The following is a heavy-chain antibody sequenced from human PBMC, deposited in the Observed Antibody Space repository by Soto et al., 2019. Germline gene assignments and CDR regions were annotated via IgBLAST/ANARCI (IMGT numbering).Heavy chain of an antibody. Sequence: ASVKVSCKASGYTFTNYGISWVRQAPGQGLEWMGWISGYKYKTNYAQNLQDRVTMTTDTSTSTAYMELRSLRSDDTAVYYCARDGYTSGWYLDYWGQGTLVTVSS. CDR3: ARDGYTSGWYLDY. CDR1: GYTFTNYG. V-gene: IGHV1-18*01. J-gene: IGHJ4*02. D-gene: IGHD6-19*01. CDR2: ISGYKYKT.